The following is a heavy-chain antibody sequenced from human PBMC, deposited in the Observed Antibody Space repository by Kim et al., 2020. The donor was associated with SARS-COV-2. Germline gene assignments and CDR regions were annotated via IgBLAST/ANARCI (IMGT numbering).Heavy chain of an antibody. J-gene: IGHJ5*02. CDR3: VRDLGTYPHNWFDP. CDR2: ICYDGRNK. V-gene: IGHV3-33*01. Sequence: GGSLRLSCAASGFTFSSYGMHWVRQAPGKGLEWVAIICYDGRNKYHADSVKGRFTISRDDSKNMLYLQMNSLKAEDTAVYYCVRDLGTYPHNWFDPWGQGTLVTVAS. CDR1: GFTFSSYG. D-gene: IGHD3-10*01.